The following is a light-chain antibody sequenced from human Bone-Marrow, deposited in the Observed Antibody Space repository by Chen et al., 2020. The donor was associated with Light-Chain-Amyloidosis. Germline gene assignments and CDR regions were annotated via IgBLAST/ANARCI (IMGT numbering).Light chain of an antibody. CDR3: QSYQGSSQGV. CDR1: SGSIATNY. V-gene: IGLV6-57*01. CDR2: EDD. Sequence: NFMLTQPHSVSESPGKTVIISCTRRSGSIATNYVQWYQQRPGSSPTTVIYEDDQRPSGVPDWFSGSIDRSSNSASLTISGLKTEDEADYYCQSYQGSSQGVFGGGTKLTVL. J-gene: IGLJ3*02.